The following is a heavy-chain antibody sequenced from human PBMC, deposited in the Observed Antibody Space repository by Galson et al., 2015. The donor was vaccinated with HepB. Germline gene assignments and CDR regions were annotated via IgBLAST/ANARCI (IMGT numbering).Heavy chain of an antibody. V-gene: IGHV3-30*03. D-gene: IGHD6-19*01. Sequence: SLRLSCAASGFTFSRYAMTWARQAPGRGLEWVAVISYDGRNKYYVDSVKGRFTISRDNSKNTLYLQMNSLRAEDTAVYYCARDNLDTVTGTGYFQHWGQGTLVTVSS. CDR1: GFTFSRYA. CDR3: ARDNLDTVTGTGYFQH. CDR2: ISYDGRNK. J-gene: IGHJ1*01.